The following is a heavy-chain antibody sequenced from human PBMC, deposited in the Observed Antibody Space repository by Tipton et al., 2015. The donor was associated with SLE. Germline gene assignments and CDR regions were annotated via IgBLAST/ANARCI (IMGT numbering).Heavy chain of an antibody. CDR1: GFTFSSYA. V-gene: IGHV3-23*01. D-gene: IGHD3-3*01. Sequence: SLRLSCAASGFTFSSYAMSWVRQAPGKGLEWVSAITGSGDRTYYIDSVKGRFTISRDNSKNSLYLQMNGLRAEDTAVYYCARSPVDYWNGYSAWGQGTLVAGSS. CDR3: ARSPVDYWNGYSA. CDR2: ITGSGDRT. J-gene: IGHJ4*02.